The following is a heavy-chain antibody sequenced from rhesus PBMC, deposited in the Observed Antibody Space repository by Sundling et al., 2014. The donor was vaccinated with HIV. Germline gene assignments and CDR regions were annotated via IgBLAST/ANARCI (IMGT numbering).Heavy chain of an antibody. CDR2: IGGSSGST. J-gene: IGHJ4*01. D-gene: IGHD1-1*01. V-gene: IGHV4-165*02. Sequence: QVQLQESGPGLVKPSETLSLTCTVSGASISSYWWNWIRQPPGKGLEWIGFIGGSSGSTSYNPSLQSRVTISTDTSKNQFSLKLSSVTDADTAVYFCARAKGWNYPFDSWGQGVLVTVSS. CDR1: GASISSYW. CDR3: ARAKGWNYPFDS.